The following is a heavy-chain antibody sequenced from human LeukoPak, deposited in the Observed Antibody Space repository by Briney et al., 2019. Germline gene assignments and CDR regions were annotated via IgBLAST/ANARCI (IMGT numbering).Heavy chain of an antibody. Sequence: PGGSLRLSCAASGFTFSSYSMNWVRQAPGKGLEWVSFISSSSSYIYYADSVKGRFTISRDNAKNSLYLQMNSLRAEDTAVYYCARSIAAAVYFDYWGQGTLVTVSP. D-gene: IGHD6-13*01. CDR2: ISSSSSYI. J-gene: IGHJ4*02. V-gene: IGHV3-21*01. CDR1: GFTFSSYS. CDR3: ARSIAAAVYFDY.